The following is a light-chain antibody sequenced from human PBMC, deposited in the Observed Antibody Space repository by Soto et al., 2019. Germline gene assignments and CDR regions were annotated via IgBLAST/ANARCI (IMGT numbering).Light chain of an antibody. J-gene: IGLJ1*01. CDR3: SSYTSISTLYV. CDR2: DVS. Sequence: QSALTQPASVSGSPGQSITISCSGTSSDIGDYNYVSWYQQYPAKAPKLVIYDVSHRPSGVSNRFSGSKSGNTASLTISGLRAEDEADYYCSSYTSISTLYVFGTGTKVTVL. V-gene: IGLV2-14*03. CDR1: SSDIGDYNY.